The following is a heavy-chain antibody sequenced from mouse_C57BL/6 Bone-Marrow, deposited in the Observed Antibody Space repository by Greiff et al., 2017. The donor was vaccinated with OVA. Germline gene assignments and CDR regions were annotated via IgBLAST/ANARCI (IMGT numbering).Heavy chain of an antibody. Sequence: QVQLQQSGPELVKPGASVKISCKASGYAFSSYWMNWVKQRPGKGLEWIGRFYPGDGDTNYNGKFKGKATLTADKSSSTAYMQLISLTSEDSAVYFCARGGYRGIWDYWGQGTSVTGSS. D-gene: IGHD2-12*01. V-gene: IGHV1-82*01. CDR1: GYAFSSYW. CDR2: FYPGDGDT. CDR3: ARGGYRGIWDY. J-gene: IGHJ4*01.